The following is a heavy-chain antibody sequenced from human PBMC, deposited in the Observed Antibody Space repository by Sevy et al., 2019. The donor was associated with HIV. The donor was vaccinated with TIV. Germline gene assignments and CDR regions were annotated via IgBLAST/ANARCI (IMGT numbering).Heavy chain of an antibody. J-gene: IGHJ6*02. V-gene: IGHV3-30*02. D-gene: IGHD3-16*01. CDR2: IRYDGSNK. Sequence: GGSLRLSCAASGFTFSSYGMHWVRQAPGKGLEWVAFIRYDGSNKYYADSVKGRFTISRDNSKNTPYLQMNCLRAEDTAVYDWASGGELVYYYYYGMDVWGQGTTVTVSS. CDR3: ASGGELVYYYYYGMDV. CDR1: GFTFSSYG.